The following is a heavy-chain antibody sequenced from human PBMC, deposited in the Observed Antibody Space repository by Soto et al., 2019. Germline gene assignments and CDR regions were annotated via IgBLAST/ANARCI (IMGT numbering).Heavy chain of an antibody. CDR2: IYYSGST. D-gene: IGHD3-22*01. J-gene: IGHJ5*02. CDR3: AGQGDYDSSGYYGWFDP. Sequence: PSETLSLTCTVSGGSISSSSYYWGWIRQPPGKGLEWIGSIYYSGSTYYNPSLKSRVTISVDTSKNQFSLKLSSVTAADTAVYYCAGQGDYDSSGYYGWFDPWGQGTLVTVSS. CDR1: GGSISSSSYY. V-gene: IGHV4-39*01.